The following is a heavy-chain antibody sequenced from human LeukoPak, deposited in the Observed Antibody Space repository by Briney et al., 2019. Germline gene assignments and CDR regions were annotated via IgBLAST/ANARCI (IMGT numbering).Heavy chain of an antibody. CDR2: ISSSGSAM. Sequence: PGGSLRLSCAASGFTFSDFYMSWIRQAPGKGLEWLSYISSSGSAMYYADSMKGRFTVSRDNAKNSLYLQMNSLRAEDTAMYYCARLGKDTSMAPSDYWGQGTLVTVSS. D-gene: IGHD5-18*01. J-gene: IGHJ4*02. V-gene: IGHV3-11*01. CDR3: ARLGKDTSMAPSDY. CDR1: GFTFSDFY.